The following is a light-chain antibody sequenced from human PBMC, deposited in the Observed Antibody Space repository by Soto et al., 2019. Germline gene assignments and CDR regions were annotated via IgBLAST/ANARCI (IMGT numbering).Light chain of an antibody. Sequence: AIQMTQSPSSLSASVGDRVTINCRASQGIRNDLAWYQQKPGKAPKLLIYGTSNLQSGVPSRFSGSGSGTDFTLTNSSLQPEDFATYYCLQDYNYPRTFGQGTNLEI. CDR2: GTS. J-gene: IGKJ2*01. CDR1: QGIRND. V-gene: IGKV1-6*01. CDR3: LQDYNYPRT.